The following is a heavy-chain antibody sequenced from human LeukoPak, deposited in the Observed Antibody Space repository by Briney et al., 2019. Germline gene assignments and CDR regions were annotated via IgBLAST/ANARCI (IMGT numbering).Heavy chain of an antibody. D-gene: IGHD2-8*02. Sequence: ASVKVSCKASGYTFTGYYMHWVRQAPGQGLEWMGWINPKSGGTNYAEKFQGRVTMTRDTSISTAYMEVIRLRSDDTAVYYCARELDYWGSDYWGQGTLVTVSS. CDR2: INPKSGGT. CDR3: ARELDYWGSDY. V-gene: IGHV1-2*02. J-gene: IGHJ4*02. CDR1: GYTFTGYY.